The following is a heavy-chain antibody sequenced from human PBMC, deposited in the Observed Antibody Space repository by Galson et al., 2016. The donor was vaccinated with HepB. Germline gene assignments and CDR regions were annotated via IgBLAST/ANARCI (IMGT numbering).Heavy chain of an antibody. V-gene: IGHV3-48*03. D-gene: IGHD3-22*01. Sequence: SLRLSCAASGFIFSSYEMNWVRPAPGKGLEWVSYISSSGSTIYYADSVKGRFTISRDNAKNSLYLQMNSLRAEDTAVYYCARASNYDSNGYLRYWGQGTLVTVSS. CDR3: ARASNYDSNGYLRY. J-gene: IGHJ4*02. CDR2: ISSSGSTI. CDR1: GFIFSSYE.